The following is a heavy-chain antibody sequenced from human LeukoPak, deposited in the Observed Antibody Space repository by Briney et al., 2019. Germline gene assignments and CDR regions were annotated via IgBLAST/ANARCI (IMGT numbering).Heavy chain of an antibody. V-gene: IGHV4-59*01. D-gene: IGHD6-19*01. Sequence: SETLSLTCTVSGRSISTYYWSWIRQPPGKGLEWIGYISDSGSTNYNPSLKSRVTISVDTSKNQFCLRLSSVTAADTAVYYCARRCTSGWSAGYPDPWGQGTLVTVSS. J-gene: IGHJ5*02. CDR3: ARRCTSGWSAGYPDP. CDR2: ISDSGST. CDR1: GRSISTYY.